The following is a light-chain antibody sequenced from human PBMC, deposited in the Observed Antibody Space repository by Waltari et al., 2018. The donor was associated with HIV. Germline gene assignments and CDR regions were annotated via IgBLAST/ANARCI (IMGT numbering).Light chain of an antibody. J-gene: IGKJ3*01. CDR3: QQSNSFPLT. CDR1: QSIGTW. CDR2: AAS. Sequence: DIQMTQSPSFVSASVGDRVTITCRARQSIGTWLAWYQQKPGRDPTLLIFAASNLQAGVPSRFSGRGSATVFSLSISVLQPDDFATYYCQQSNSFPLTFGPGTTVD. V-gene: IGKV1-12*01.